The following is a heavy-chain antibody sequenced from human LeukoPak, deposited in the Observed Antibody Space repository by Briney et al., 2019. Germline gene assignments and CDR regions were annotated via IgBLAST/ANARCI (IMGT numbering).Heavy chain of an antibody. CDR3: ASWTYYYYYMDV. CDR2: IYYSGST. CDR1: GGSISSSSYY. Sequence: SDTLSPTCTVSGGSISSSSYYWGWIRQPPGKELKWIGSIYYSGSTYYNTSLKSRVTISIDTFKNQFSLKLSSVTAADTAVYYCASWTYYYYYMDVWGKGTTVTVSS. V-gene: IGHV4-39*07. J-gene: IGHJ6*03. D-gene: IGHD3/OR15-3a*01.